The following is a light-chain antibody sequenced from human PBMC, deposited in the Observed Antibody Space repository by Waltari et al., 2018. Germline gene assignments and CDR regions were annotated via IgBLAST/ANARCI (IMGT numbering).Light chain of an antibody. J-gene: IGLJ1*01. CDR1: SSDVGGYNY. Sequence: QSALTQPASVSGSPGQSITISCTGTSSDVGGYNYVSWYQQHPGKAPKLMIYDVSKRPSGVSNRFSCSKSGNTASLTISGLQAEDEADYYCSSYTSSSVYVFGTGTKVTVL. CDR2: DVS. V-gene: IGLV2-14*01. CDR3: SSYTSSSVYV.